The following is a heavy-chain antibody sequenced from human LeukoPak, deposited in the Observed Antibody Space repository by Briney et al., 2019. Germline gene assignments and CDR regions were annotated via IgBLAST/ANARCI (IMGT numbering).Heavy chain of an antibody. V-gene: IGHV3-23*01. CDR1: GFTFSSYG. Sequence: PGGSLRLSCAASGFTFSSYGMSWVRQAPGKGLEWVSAISGSGGNTYYADSAKGRFTISRDNSKNTLYLQMNSLRAEDTAVYYCAKGGYSNGRYYYYYMDVWGEGTTVTVSS. J-gene: IGHJ6*03. CDR2: ISGSGGNT. D-gene: IGHD5-18*01. CDR3: AKGGYSNGRYYYYYMDV.